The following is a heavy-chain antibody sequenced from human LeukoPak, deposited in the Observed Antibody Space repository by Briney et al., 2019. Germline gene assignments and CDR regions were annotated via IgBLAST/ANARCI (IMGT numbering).Heavy chain of an antibody. V-gene: IGHV3-7*01. Sequence: PGGSLRLSCAASGFTFSSYWMSSVRQAPGKGLEWLANIKQDGSEKYYVDSVKGRFTISRDNAKNSLYLQMNSLRAEDTAVYYCARESVAGYFDYWGQGTLVTVSS. CDR2: IKQDGSEK. CDR3: ARESVAGYFDY. D-gene: IGHD6-19*01. J-gene: IGHJ4*02. CDR1: GFTFSSYW.